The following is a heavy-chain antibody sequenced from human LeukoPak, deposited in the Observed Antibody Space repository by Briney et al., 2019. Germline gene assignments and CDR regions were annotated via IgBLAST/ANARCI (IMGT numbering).Heavy chain of an antibody. J-gene: IGHJ4*02. Sequence: GGSLRLSCAASGFTFSSYSMNWVRQAPGKRLEWVSSISSSSSYIYYADSVKGPFTISRDNAKNSLYLQMNSLRAEDTAVYYCARAGVATGKWGQGTLVTVSS. CDR1: GFTFSSYS. CDR2: ISSSSSYI. D-gene: IGHD5-12*01. CDR3: ARAGVATGK. V-gene: IGHV3-21*01.